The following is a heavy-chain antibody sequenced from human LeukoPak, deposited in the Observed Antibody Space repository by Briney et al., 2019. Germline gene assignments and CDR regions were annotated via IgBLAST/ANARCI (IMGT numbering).Heavy chain of an antibody. Sequence: SETLSLTCTVSGDSISSYYWSWIRQPPGKGLEWIGYVFYSGSTNYNPSLKSRVTISVDTSKNQFSLKLSSVTAADTAVYYCARVPRSNGYLDYWGQGTLVTVSS. CDR1: GDSISSYY. V-gene: IGHV4-59*01. CDR3: ARVPRSNGYLDY. J-gene: IGHJ4*02. D-gene: IGHD2-8*01. CDR2: VFYSGST.